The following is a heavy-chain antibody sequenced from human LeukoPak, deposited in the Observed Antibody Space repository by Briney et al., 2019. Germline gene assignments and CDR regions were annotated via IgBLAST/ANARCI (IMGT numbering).Heavy chain of an antibody. J-gene: IGHJ4*02. Sequence: ASVKVSCKASGYTFTNYGLIWVRQAPGQGLEWKGWISAYNGDTNYAQKFQGRVTMTRDTSISTAYMELSRLRSDDTAVYYCARDGPWGATNLLDYWGQGTLVTVSS. CDR2: ISAYNGDT. D-gene: IGHD1-26*01. V-gene: IGHV1-18*01. CDR1: GYTFTNYG. CDR3: ARDGPWGATNLLDY.